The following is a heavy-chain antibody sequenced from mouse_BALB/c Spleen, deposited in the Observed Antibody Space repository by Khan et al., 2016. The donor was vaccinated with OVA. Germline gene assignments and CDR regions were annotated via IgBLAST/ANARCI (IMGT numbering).Heavy chain of an antibody. CDR2: INPSSGYT. Sequence: QVQLQQSGAELVKPGASVKMSCKASGYTFTSYTMHWVKQRPGQGLEWIGYINPSSGYTKYNQKFKDKATLTADKSSSTAYMQLSSLTSEDSAVYYCARKSTRASYWGQDTTLTVSS. CDR1: GYTFTSYT. V-gene: IGHV1-4*01. J-gene: IGHJ2*01. D-gene: IGHD3-1*01. CDR3: ARKSTRASY.